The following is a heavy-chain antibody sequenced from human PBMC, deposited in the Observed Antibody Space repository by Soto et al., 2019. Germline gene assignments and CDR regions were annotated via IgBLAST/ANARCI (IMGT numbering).Heavy chain of an antibody. V-gene: IGHV3-23*01. Sequence: LRLSCAASGFTFSSYSMSWVRQAPGKGLEWVSAITGSGGSTYYADSVKGRFTISRDNSKNTLYLQMNSLRAEDTAVYYCAKEGDLIGYNYGSCFDYWGQGTLVTVSS. CDR3: AKEGDLIGYNYGSCFDY. CDR1: GFTFSSYS. J-gene: IGHJ4*02. CDR2: ITGSGGST. D-gene: IGHD5-18*01.